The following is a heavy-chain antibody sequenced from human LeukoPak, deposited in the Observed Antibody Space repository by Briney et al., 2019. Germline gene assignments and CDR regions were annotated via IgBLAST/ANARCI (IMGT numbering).Heavy chain of an antibody. V-gene: IGHV1-18*01. D-gene: IGHD6-19*01. CDR2: ISTYNGNT. J-gene: IGHJ4*02. Sequence: ASVKVSCKASGYTFTSYGFNWLRQAPGQGLEWMGWISTYNGNTNYAQKLQGRVTMTTDTSTSTAYMELRSLRSDDTAVYYCARGSGWYGIYYFDYWGQETLVTVSS. CDR1: GYTFTSYG. CDR3: ARGSGWYGIYYFDY.